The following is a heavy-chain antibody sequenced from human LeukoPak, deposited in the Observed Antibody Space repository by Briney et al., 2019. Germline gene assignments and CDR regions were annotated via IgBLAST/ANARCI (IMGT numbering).Heavy chain of an antibody. V-gene: IGHV4-59*01. CDR3: ARMTSGSYSKDY. J-gene: IGHJ4*02. CDR2: IYYSGST. CDR1: GGSISSYY. D-gene: IGHD1-26*01. Sequence: SETLSLTCTVSGGSISSYYWSWIRQPPGKGLEGIGYIYYSGSTNYNPSLKSRVTISVDTSKNQFSLKLSSVTAADTAVYYCARMTSGSYSKDYWGQGTLVTVSS.